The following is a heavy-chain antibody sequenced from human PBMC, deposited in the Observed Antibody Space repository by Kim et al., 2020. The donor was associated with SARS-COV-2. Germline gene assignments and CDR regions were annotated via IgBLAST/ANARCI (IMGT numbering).Heavy chain of an antibody. V-gene: IGHV1-69*06. D-gene: IGHD1-26*01. CDR2: IIPIFGTA. CDR1: GGTFSSYA. J-gene: IGHJ6*02. CDR3: ARVGAMGYYYYGMDV. Sequence: SVKVSCKASGGTFSSYAISWVRQAPGQGLEWMGGIIPIFGTANYAQKFQGRVTITADKSTSTAYMELSSLRSEDTAVYYCARVGAMGYYYYGMDVWGQGTTVTVSS.